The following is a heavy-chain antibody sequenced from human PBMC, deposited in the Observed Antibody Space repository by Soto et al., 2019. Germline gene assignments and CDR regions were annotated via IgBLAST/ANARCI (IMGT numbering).Heavy chain of an antibody. V-gene: IGHV4-39*01. Sequence: SETLSLTCTVSGGSISSSSYYWGWIRQPPGKGLEWIGSIYYSGSTYYNPSLKSRVTISVDTSKNQFSLKLSYVTAADTAVYYCARARVYYDSSGLVAAKTTLYYLDYWGQGTLVPVSS. D-gene: IGHD3-22*01. J-gene: IGHJ4*02. CDR1: GGSISSSSYY. CDR2: IYYSGST. CDR3: ARARVYYDSSGLVAAKTTLYYLDY.